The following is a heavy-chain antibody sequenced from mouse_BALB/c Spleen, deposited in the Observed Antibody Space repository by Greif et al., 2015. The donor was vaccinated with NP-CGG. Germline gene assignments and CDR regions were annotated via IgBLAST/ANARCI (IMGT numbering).Heavy chain of an antibody. Sequence: EVKLMESGAELVKPGASVKLSCTASGFNIKDTYLHWVKQRPEQGLEWIGRIDPANGNTKYDPKFQGKATITADTSSNTAYLQLSSLTSEDTAVYYCARMGSYGNYDAMDYWGQGTSVTVSS. CDR3: ARMGSYGNYDAMDY. D-gene: IGHD2-1*01. J-gene: IGHJ4*01. CDR1: GFNIKDTY. CDR2: IDPANGNT. V-gene: IGHV14-3*02.